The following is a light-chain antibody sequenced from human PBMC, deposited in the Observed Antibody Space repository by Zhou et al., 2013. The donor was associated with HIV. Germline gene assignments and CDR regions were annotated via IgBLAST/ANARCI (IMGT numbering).Light chain of an antibody. CDR1: QSVSSSY. CDR3: QQYGSSPST. Sequence: EIVLTQSPGTLSLSPGERATLSCRASQSVSSSYLAWYQQKPGQAPRLLIYDASNRATGIPARFSGSGSGTDFTLTISRLEPEDFAVYYCQQYGSSPSTFGQGTKV. V-gene: IGKV3-20*01. J-gene: IGKJ1*01. CDR2: DAS.